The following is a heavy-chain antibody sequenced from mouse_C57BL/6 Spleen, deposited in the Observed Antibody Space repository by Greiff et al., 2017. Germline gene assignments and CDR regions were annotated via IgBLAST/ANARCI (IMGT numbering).Heavy chain of an antibody. Sequence: EVQVVESGGGLVKPGGSLKLSCAASGFTFSDYGMHWVRQAPEKGLEWVAYISSGSSTIYYADTVKGRFTISRDNAKNTLFLQMTSLRSEDTAMYYCARSIYYGYPYAMDYWGQGTSVTVSS. CDR2: ISSGSSTI. J-gene: IGHJ4*01. CDR3: ARSIYYGYPYAMDY. D-gene: IGHD2-2*01. CDR1: GFTFSDYG. V-gene: IGHV5-17*01.